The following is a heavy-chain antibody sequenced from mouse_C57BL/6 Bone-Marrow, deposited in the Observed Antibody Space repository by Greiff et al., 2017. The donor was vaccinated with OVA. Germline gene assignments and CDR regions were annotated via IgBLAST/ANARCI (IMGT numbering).Heavy chain of an antibody. J-gene: IGHJ4*01. CDR1: GISITTGNYR. Sequence: EVQLKESGPGLVKHSQTVFLTCTVTGISITTGNYRWSWIRPFPGNKLEWIGYIYYSGTITYNPSLTSRTTITRDTPKNQFFLEMNSLTAENTATYDCARDGGYYYAMDYWGQGTSVTVSS. V-gene: IGHV3-5*01. CDR2: IYYSGTI. CDR3: ARDGGYYYAMDY.